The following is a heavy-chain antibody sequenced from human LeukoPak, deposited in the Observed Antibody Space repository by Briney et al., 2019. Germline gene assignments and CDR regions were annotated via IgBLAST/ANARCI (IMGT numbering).Heavy chain of an antibody. J-gene: IGHJ4*02. CDR1: GFTFSSYS. CDR2: ITSSSSYI. V-gene: IGHV3-21*01. Sequence: GGSLRLSCAASGFTFSSYSMNWVRQAPGKGLEWVSSITSSSSYIYYADSLKGRFTISRDNAKNSLYLQMNSLRAEDTAVYYCAREDASSWDYWGRGILVTVSS. D-gene: IGHD6-13*01. CDR3: AREDASSWDY.